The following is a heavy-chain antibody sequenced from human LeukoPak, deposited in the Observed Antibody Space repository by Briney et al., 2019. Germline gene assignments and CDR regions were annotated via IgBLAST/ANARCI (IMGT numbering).Heavy chain of an antibody. D-gene: IGHD5-18*01. CDR3: ARDTLAMALYYGMDV. Sequence: GGSLRLSCAASGFTFSSYSMNWVRQAPGKGLEWVSSISSSSSYIYYADSVKGRFTISRDNAKNSLYLQMNSLRAEDTAVYYCARDTLAMALYYGMDVWGQGTTVTVSS. CDR1: GFTFSSYS. V-gene: IGHV3-21*01. CDR2: ISSSSSYI. J-gene: IGHJ6*02.